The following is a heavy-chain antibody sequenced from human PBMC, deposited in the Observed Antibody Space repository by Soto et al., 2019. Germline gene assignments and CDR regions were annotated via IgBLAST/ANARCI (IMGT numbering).Heavy chain of an antibody. V-gene: IGHV1-18*01. CDR3: ARGGKYSTGGVCSFCGRDV. J-gene: IGHJ6*02. CDR1: GYTFTSYG. CDR2: ISACSGNT. Sequence: QVQLVQSGAEVKKPGASVKVSCKASGYTFTSYGISWVRQAPGQGLEWMGWISACSGNTNYAQKFQGRVTMTTDTSRSTAFMQLRSLRSDATVVYYCARGGKYSTGGVCSFCGRDVGGQGSAVTVSS. D-gene: IGHD2-8*02.